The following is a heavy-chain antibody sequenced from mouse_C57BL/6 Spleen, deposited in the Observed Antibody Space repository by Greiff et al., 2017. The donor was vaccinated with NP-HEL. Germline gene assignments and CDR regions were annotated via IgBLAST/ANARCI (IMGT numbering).Heavy chain of an antibody. CDR3: VRDYGSSYGYAMDY. D-gene: IGHD1-1*01. CDR1: GFSFNTYA. CDR2: IRSKSNNYAT. J-gene: IGHJ4*01. Sequence: DVMLVESGGGLVQPKGSLKLSCAASGFSFNTYAMNWVRQAPGKGLEWVARIRSKSNNYATYYADSVKDRFTISRDDSESMLYLQMNNLKTEDTAMYYCVRDYGSSYGYAMDYWGQGTSVTVSS. V-gene: IGHV10-1*01.